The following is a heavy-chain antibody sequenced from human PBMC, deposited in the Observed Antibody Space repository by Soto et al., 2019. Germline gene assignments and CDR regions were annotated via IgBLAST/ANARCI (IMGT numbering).Heavy chain of an antibody. Sequence: EVQVLESGGGLVQPGGSLRLSCEGSGFTFTSYAMSWVRQAPGKGLEWVSAIGGTSGNTYYGDSVKGRFTISRDNSKNMVYLQMNSLTAEDTATYYCGTGPVSFSGGWYDYWGQGTLVTVS. D-gene: IGHD6-19*01. CDR2: IGGTSGNT. V-gene: IGHV3-23*01. CDR1: GFTFTSYA. J-gene: IGHJ4*02. CDR3: GTGPVSFSGGWYDY.